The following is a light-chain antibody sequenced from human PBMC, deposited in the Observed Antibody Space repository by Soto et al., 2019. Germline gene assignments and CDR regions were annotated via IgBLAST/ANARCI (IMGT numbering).Light chain of an antibody. Sequence: DIVMTQSPESLAVSLGERATINCKSSQSVLYSSNNKNYLGWYQQKAGQPPKLLIYWASTRESGVPDRFSGSGSGTDFTLTISGLQAEDVAVYYCQQYYSKPLTFGGGTKVEIK. CDR3: QQYYSKPLT. CDR2: WAS. J-gene: IGKJ4*01. CDR1: QSVLYSSNNKNY. V-gene: IGKV4-1*01.